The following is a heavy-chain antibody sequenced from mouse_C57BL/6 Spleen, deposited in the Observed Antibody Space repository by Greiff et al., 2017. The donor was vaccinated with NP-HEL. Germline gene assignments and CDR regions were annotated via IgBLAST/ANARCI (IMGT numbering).Heavy chain of an antibody. CDR1: GYTFTSYW. CDR3: ARGGITTVVAR. J-gene: IGHJ2*01. CDR2: IYPGSGST. D-gene: IGHD1-1*01. Sequence: QVQLQQPGAELVKPGASVKMSCTASGYTFTSYWITWVKQRPGQGLEWIGDIYPGSGSTNYNEKFKSKATLTVDTSSSTAYMQLSSLTSEDSAVYYCARGGITTVVARWGQGTTLTVSS. V-gene: IGHV1-55*01.